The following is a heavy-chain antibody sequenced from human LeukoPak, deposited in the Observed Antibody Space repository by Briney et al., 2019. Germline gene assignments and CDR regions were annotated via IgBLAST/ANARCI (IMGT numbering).Heavy chain of an antibody. CDR1: GGSFSGYY. V-gene: IGHV4-34*01. J-gene: IGHJ4*02. D-gene: IGHD3-22*01. Sequence: SETLSLTCAVYGGSFSGYYWSWIRQPPGKGLEWIGEINHSGSTNYNPSLKSRVTISVDTSKNQFSLKLSSVTAADTAVYYCASFNYYDSRLPIWDYWGQGTLVTVSS. CDR2: INHSGST. CDR3: ASFNYYDSRLPIWDY.